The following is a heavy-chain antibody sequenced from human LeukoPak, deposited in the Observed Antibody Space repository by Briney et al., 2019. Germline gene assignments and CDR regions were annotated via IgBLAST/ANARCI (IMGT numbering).Heavy chain of an antibody. CDR2: INPSGGGT. CDR1: GYTFTSYY. CDR3: ARAGYSGYDYNCDY. Sequence: ASVKVSCKASGYTFTSYYMHWVRQAPGQGLEWMGIINPSGGGTTYAQKFQGRVTMTRHTSTSTVYMELSSLRSEDTAVYYCARAGYSGYDYNCDYWGQGTLVTVSS. V-gene: IGHV1-46*01. J-gene: IGHJ4*02. D-gene: IGHD5-12*01.